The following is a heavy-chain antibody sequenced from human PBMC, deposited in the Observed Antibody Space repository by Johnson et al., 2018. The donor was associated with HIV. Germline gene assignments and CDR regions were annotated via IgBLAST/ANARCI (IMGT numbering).Heavy chain of an antibody. J-gene: IGHJ3*02. D-gene: IGHD4-17*01. V-gene: IGHV3-11*04. CDR1: GFTFSDYY. Sequence: QMLLVESGGGLVKPGGSLRLSCAASGFTFSDYYMTWIRQAPGKGLEWLSFISSSGDIIRYADSVKGRFTISRDNAKNSLILQMNSLRDEDTAVYYCARRTVTALVDSWGQGTLVTVSS. CDR2: ISSSGDII. CDR3: ARRTVTALVDS.